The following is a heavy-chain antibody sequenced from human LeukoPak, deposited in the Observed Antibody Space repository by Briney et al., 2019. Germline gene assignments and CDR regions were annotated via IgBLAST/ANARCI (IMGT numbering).Heavy chain of an antibody. CDR3: ARGRYYYGSGSYPTRFDP. Sequence: SETLSLTCAVYGGSFSGYYWSWIRQPPGKGLEWIGEINHSGSTNYNPSLKSRVTISVDTSKNQLSLKLSSVTAADTAVYYCARGRYYYGSGSYPTRFDPWGQGTLVTVSS. CDR1: GGSFSGYY. V-gene: IGHV4-34*01. J-gene: IGHJ5*02. D-gene: IGHD3-10*01. CDR2: INHSGST.